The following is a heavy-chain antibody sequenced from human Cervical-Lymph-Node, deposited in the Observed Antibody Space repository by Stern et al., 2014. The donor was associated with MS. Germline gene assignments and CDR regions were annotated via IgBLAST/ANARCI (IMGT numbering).Heavy chain of an antibody. Sequence: QITLKESGPPLVQPTQNLTVTRDFSGFSLTTSGVGVGWVRKPPGKPLEXLALIYWDDDKRYSPSLKSRLTITKDTSRNQVVLTMANMDPVDTATYYCARKGPYSSWYFDLWGRGTLVTVSS. J-gene: IGHJ2*01. CDR2: IYWDDDK. V-gene: IGHV2-5*02. CDR1: GFSLTTSGVG. D-gene: IGHD4-11*01. CDR3: ARKGPYSSWYFDL.